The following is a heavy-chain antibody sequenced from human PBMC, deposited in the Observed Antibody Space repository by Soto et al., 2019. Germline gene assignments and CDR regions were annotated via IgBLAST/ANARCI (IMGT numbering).Heavy chain of an antibody. D-gene: IGHD3-10*01. CDR2: IIPISATT. V-gene: IGHV1-69*01. J-gene: IGHJ4*02. CDR3: ARDAGDMVRGVMGSFDY. Sequence: QVHLVQSGAEVQKPGSSVKVSCKASGGTFSSDAIIWVRQAPGRGLEWMGGIIPISATTNYAQKFQGRVTITADDSTSIVYMELSSLRSEDTAVYYCARDAGDMVRGVMGSFDYWGQGTLVTVSS. CDR1: GGTFSSDA.